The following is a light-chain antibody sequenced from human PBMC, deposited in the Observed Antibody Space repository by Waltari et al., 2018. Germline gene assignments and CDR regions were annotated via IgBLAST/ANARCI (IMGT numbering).Light chain of an antibody. Sequence: DIQLTQSPSFLSASVGDSVTITCRASQGISSYLAWYQQKPGKAPKLLIYAASTLQSGVPSRFSGSGSGTEFTLTISILQPEDFATYYCQQLKIFGPGTKVDIE. J-gene: IGKJ3*01. CDR1: QGISSY. CDR2: AAS. CDR3: QQLKI. V-gene: IGKV1-9*01.